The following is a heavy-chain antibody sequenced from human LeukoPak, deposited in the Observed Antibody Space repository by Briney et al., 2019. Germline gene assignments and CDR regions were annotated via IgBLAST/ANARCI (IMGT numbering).Heavy chain of an antibody. V-gene: IGHV3-30*18. Sequence: GGSLRLSCAASGFTFSSYGMHWVRQAPGKGLEWVAVISYDGSNKYYADSVKGRFTISRDNSKNTLYLQMNSLRAEDTAVYYCAKVLVVRGPQGAFDIWGQGTMVTVSS. CDR1: GFTFSSYG. CDR3: AKVLVVRGPQGAFDI. D-gene: IGHD3-10*01. J-gene: IGHJ3*02. CDR2: ISYDGSNK.